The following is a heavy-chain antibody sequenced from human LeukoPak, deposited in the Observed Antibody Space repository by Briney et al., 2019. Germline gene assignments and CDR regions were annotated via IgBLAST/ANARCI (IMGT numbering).Heavy chain of an antibody. CDR2: ISSSGSHI. V-gene: IGHV3-11*04. CDR1: GFTFSDYY. Sequence: GGSLRLSCAASGFTFSDYYMSWIRQAPGKGLEWVSYISSSGSHIHYADSVKGRSTISRDNAENSLYLQMSSLRAEDTAVYYCARYPPYYYGSGGLDCWGQGTLVTVSS. J-gene: IGHJ4*02. D-gene: IGHD3-10*01. CDR3: ARYPPYYYGSGGLDC.